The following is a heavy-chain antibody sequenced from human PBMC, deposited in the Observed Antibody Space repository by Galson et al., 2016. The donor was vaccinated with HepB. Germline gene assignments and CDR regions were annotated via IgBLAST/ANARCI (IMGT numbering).Heavy chain of an antibody. CDR1: GGSVSRYY. CDR2: VSTTGTT. V-gene: IGHV4-4*07. D-gene: IGHD1-26*01. Sequence: ETLSLTCIVSGGSVSRYYWGWIRQPAGKGLEWIGRVSTTGTTNYNPSLKSRVTSSVDTPKNQFSLNLRSVTDADTAVYFCARDGTDVMDAWGQGTTVTVSS. J-gene: IGHJ6*02. CDR3: ARDGTDVMDA.